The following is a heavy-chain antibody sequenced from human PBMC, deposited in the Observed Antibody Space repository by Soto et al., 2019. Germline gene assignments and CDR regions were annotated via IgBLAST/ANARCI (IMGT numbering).Heavy chain of an antibody. Sequence: SETLSLTCTVSGGSISSYYWSWIRQPPGKGLEWIGYIYYSGSTNYNPSLKSRVTISVDTSKNQFSLKLSSVTAADTAVYYCARFGGGRFLEWYYYMDVWGKGTTVTVSS. J-gene: IGHJ6*03. D-gene: IGHD3-3*01. CDR1: GGSISSYY. V-gene: IGHV4-59*08. CDR3: ARFGGGRFLEWYYYMDV. CDR2: IYYSGST.